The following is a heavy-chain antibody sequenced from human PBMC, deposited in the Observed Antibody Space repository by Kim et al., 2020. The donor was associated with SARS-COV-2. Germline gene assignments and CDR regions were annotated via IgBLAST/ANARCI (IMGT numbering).Heavy chain of an antibody. CDR2: ISGDGSST. CDR1: GFTFSDYV. D-gene: IGHD2-15*01. CDR3: ARFPARYCRGGCYCLDV. J-gene: IGHJ6*01. V-gene: IGHV3-23*01. Sequence: GGSLRLSCVASGFTFSDYVMNWVRQAPGQGLEWVSFISGDGSSTYYINSVKGRFTISRDNSRNTVYLQMNSLRAEDTANYYCARFPARYCRGGCYCLDV.